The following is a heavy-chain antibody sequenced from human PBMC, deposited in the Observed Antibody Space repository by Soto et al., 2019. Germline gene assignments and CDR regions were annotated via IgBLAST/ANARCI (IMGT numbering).Heavy chain of an antibody. CDR1: GGTFSSYA. Sequence: ASVKVSCKASGGTFSSYAISWVRQAPGQGLEWMGGIIPIFGTANYAQKFQGRVTITADESTSTAYMELSSLRSEDTAVYYCARGYGDKYYYYYGMDVWGHGTTVTVSS. CDR2: IIPIFGTA. V-gene: IGHV1-69*13. J-gene: IGHJ6*02. D-gene: IGHD4-17*01. CDR3: ARGYGDKYYYYYGMDV.